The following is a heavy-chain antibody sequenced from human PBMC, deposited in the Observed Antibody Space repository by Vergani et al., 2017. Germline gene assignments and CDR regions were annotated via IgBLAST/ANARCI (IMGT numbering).Heavy chain of an antibody. CDR3: ARVNTETNGHLYYYYYMDV. V-gene: IGHV4-34*01. CDR2: IDHTGRP. CDR1: GGSFTSYH. J-gene: IGHJ6*03. Sequence: QVQLQQWGGGLLKPSETLSLTCVVTGGSFTSYHWTWIRQSPGEGLEWVGDIDHTGRPDYTPSLKSRVTMSVYKSRNQFSLTLKSVTATDTAIYFCARVNTETNGHLYYYYYMDVWGQGTAVTVS. D-gene: IGHD4-11*01.